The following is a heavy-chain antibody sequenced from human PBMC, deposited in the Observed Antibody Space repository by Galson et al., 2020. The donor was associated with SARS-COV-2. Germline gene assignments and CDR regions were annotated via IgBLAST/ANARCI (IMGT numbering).Heavy chain of an antibody. CDR1: GFTFSNYV. J-gene: IGHJ4*02. CDR2: ISGSGGST. CDR3: AKDRRNSGYDWVSEY. D-gene: IGHD5-12*01. Sequence: GGSLRLSCEASGFTFSNYVMTWVRQAPGKGLEWVSSISGSGGSTYYADSVRGRFTISRDNAKNTLNLHMSSLKAEDTALYYCAKDRRNSGYDWVSEYWGQGTLVTVSS. V-gene: IGHV3-23*01.